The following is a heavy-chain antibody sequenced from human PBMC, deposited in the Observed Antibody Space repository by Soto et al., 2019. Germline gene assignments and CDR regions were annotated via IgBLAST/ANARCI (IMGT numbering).Heavy chain of an antibody. V-gene: IGHV5-10-1*03. J-gene: IGHJ3*02. CDR3: ARIRRGAILDAFDI. D-gene: IGHD3-10*01. CDR2: IDPSDSYT. CDR1: GYSFTSYW. Sequence: EVQLVQSGAEVKKPGESLRISCKGSGYSFTSYWISWVRQMPGKGLEWMGRIDPSDSYTNYSPSFQGHVTISADKSISTDDLQWSSLKASETAMYYCARIRRGAILDAFDIWGQGTMVTVSS.